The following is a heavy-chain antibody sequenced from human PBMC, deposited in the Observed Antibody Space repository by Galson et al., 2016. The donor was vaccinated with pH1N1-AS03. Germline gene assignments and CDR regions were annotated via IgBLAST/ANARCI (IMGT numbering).Heavy chain of an antibody. CDR3: ARGWIGCTSTSCYGVDY. CDR1: GFTFSSSW. D-gene: IGHD2-2*01. CDR2: INSDGSST. Sequence: SLRLSCAASGFTFSSSWMHWVRQAPGKGLVWVSRINSDGSSTNYADSVKGRFTISRDNAKNTLYLQMNSLRAEDTAVYYCARGWIGCTSTSCYGVDYWGQGTLVTVSS. J-gene: IGHJ4*02. V-gene: IGHV3-74*01.